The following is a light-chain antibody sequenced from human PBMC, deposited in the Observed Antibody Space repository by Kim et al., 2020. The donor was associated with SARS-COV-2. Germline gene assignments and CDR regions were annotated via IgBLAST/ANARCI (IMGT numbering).Light chain of an antibody. CDR3: LQHSTYPIT. CDR2: GAS. J-gene: IGKJ5*01. Sequence: ASVGDRVTITCRASQDIRNDLGWYQQNPGRAPKRLIYGASSLQSVVPSRFSGSGSVTEFTLTISSVQPEDFATYFCLQHSTYPITFGQGTRLESK. V-gene: IGKV1-17*01. CDR1: QDIRND.